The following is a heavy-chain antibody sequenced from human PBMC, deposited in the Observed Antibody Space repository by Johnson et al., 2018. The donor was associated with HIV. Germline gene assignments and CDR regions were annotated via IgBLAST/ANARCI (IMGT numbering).Heavy chain of an antibody. CDR3: ARVGVSGYDLAAFDI. CDR2: MSYDGRNK. V-gene: IGHV3-30-3*01. D-gene: IGHD5-12*01. J-gene: IGHJ3*02. CDR1: GFTFSSYA. Sequence: QVQLVESGGGVVQPGGSLRLSCVASGFTFSSYAMHWVRQAPGKGLEWVAIMSYDGRNKYYADSVKGRFSISRDNSRNTLYLQMSSLRPEDTAVYFCARVGVSGYDLAAFDIWGQGTMVTVSA.